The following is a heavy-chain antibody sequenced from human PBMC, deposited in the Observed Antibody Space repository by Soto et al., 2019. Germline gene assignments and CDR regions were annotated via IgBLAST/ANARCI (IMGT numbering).Heavy chain of an antibody. CDR2: ISAYNGNT. CDR1: GYTFTSYG. CDR3: AREDYYESSGYYGADY. Sequence: QVQLVQSGAEVKKPGASVKVSCKASGYTFTSYGISWVRQAPGQGLEWMGWISAYNGNTIYAQKLQGRVTMTTDTSTSTAYMELRSLRSDDTAVSYCAREDYYESSGYYGADYWGQGTLVTVSS. D-gene: IGHD3-22*01. J-gene: IGHJ4*02. V-gene: IGHV1-18*01.